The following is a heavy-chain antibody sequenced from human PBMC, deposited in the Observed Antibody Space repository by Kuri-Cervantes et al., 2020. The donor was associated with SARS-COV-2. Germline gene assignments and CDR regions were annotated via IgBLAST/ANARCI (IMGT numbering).Heavy chain of an antibody. CDR3: ATGVRGYSYGPDY. CDR1: GFTFSSYG. J-gene: IGHJ4*02. CDR2: IKQDGSEK. D-gene: IGHD5-18*01. Sequence: GESLKISCAASGFTFSSYGMHWVRQAPGKGLEWVANIKQDGSEKYYVDSVKGRFTISRDNAKNSLYLQMNSLRAEDTAVYYCATGVRGYSYGPDYWGQGTLVIVSS. V-gene: IGHV3-7*05.